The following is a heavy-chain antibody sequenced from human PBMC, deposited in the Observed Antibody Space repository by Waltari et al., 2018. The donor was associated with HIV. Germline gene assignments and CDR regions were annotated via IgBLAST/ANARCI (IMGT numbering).Heavy chain of an antibody. J-gene: IGHJ6*02. V-gene: IGHV3-21*01. Sequence: EVQLVESGGGLVKPGGSLRLSCAASGFTFSSYSMNWVRQAPGKGLEWVSSISSSSSYIYYADSVKGRFTISRDNAKNSLYLQMNGLRAEDTAVYYCARGERPYGMDVWGQGTTVTVSS. CDR2: ISSSSSYI. D-gene: IGHD1-26*01. CDR3: ARGERPYGMDV. CDR1: GFTFSSYS.